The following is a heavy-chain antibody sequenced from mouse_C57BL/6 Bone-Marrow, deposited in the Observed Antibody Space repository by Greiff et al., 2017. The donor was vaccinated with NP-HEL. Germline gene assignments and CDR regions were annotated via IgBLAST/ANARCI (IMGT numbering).Heavy chain of an antibody. J-gene: IGHJ3*01. CDR2: ISDGGSYT. V-gene: IGHV5-4*01. CDR1: GFTFSSYA. CDR3: ARDGGLGRFAY. D-gene: IGHD4-1*01. Sequence: EVQVVESGGGLVKPGGSLKLSCAASGFTFSSYAMSWVRQTPEKRLEWVATISDGGSYTYYPDNVKGRFTISRDNAKNNLYLQMSHLKSEDTAMYYCARDGGLGRFAYWGQGTLVTVSA.